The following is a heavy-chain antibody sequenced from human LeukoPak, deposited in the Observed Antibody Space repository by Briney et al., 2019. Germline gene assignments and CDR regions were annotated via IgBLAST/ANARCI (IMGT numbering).Heavy chain of an antibody. Sequence: GGSLRLSCATSGFTFNTNAMSWVRQAPGKGLEWVSTIGNTETFYADSVTGRFTISRDNSKNTVYLHMNSLRVEDTAVYYCAKDWIQFNRVFDFFHYWGRGTLVTVSS. D-gene: IGHD3-3*01. CDR1: GFTFNTNA. J-gene: IGHJ4*02. CDR2: IGNTET. CDR3: AKDWIQFNRVFDFFHY. V-gene: IGHV3-23*01.